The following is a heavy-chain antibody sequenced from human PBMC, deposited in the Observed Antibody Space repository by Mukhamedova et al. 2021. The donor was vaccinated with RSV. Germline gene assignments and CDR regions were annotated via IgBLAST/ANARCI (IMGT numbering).Heavy chain of an antibody. Sequence: IPLFGTTNYAENLQGRVAISVDNSATTVYMELASLKSEDTAVYYCARHKTRWLEHLVDWCQGTLVTVSS. J-gene: IGHJ1*01. CDR3: ARHKTRWLEHLVD. V-gene: IGHV1-69*06. CDR2: IPLFGTT. D-gene: IGHD5-24*01.